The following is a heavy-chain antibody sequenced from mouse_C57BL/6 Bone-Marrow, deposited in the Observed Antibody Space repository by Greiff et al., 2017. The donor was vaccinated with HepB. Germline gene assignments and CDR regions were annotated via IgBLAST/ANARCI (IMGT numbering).Heavy chain of an antibody. D-gene: IGHD2-4*01. V-gene: IGHV2-2*01. CDR2: IWSGGST. CDR3: ARPMITTNYYAMDY. Sequence: VQVVESGPGLVQPSQSLSITCTVSGFSLTSYGVHWVRQSPGKGLEWLGVIWSGGSTDYNAAFISRLSISKDNSKSQVFFKMNSLQADDTAIYYCARPMITTNYYAMDYWGQGTSVTVSS. CDR1: GFSLTSYG. J-gene: IGHJ4*01.